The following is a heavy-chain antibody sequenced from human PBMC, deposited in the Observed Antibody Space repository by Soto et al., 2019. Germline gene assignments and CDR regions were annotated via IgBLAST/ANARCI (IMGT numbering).Heavy chain of an antibody. D-gene: IGHD3-3*01. V-gene: IGHV4-39*01. J-gene: IGHJ6*02. Sequence: SETLCLTCTVSGGSISSSSYYWGWIRQPPGKGLEWIGSIYYSGSTYYNPSLKSRVTISVDTSKNQFSLKLSSVTAADTAVYYCARPIFFRHVKDYYYGMDVWGQGTTVTVSS. CDR1: GGSISSSSYY. CDR2: IYYSGST. CDR3: ARPIFFRHVKDYYYGMDV.